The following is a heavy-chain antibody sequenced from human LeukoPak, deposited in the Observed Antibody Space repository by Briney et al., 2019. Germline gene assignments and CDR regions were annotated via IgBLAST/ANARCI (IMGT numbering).Heavy chain of an antibody. D-gene: IGHD3-22*01. Sequence: GGSLRLSCAASGFTFSSYAMHWVRQASGKGLEWVAVISYDGSNKYYADSVKGRFTISRDNSKNTLYLQMNSLRAEDTAVYYCASNYYDSSGYYWAPYYYYGMDVWGQGTTVTVSS. CDR2: ISYDGSNK. V-gene: IGHV3-30-3*01. CDR3: ASNYYDSSGYYWAPYYYYGMDV. CDR1: GFTFSSYA. J-gene: IGHJ6*02.